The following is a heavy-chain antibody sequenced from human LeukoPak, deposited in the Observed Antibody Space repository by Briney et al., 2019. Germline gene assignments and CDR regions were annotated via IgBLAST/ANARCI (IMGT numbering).Heavy chain of an antibody. D-gene: IGHD2-2*01. Sequence: GGSLRLSCGGSGFTFSDYCMSWVRQAPGKGLEWVSYISSSGRTIYYADSVKGRFTISRDNAKNSLYLQMNSLRAEDTAVYYCARADCSSSSCYEPDYWGQGTLVTVSS. CDR1: GFTFSDYC. J-gene: IGHJ4*02. V-gene: IGHV3-11*04. CDR3: ARADCSSSSCYEPDY. CDR2: ISSSGRTI.